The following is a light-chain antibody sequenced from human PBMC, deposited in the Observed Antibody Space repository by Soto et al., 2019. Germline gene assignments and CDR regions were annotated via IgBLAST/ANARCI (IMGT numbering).Light chain of an antibody. CDR2: DAS. CDR1: QSVSSY. CDR3: QT. Sequence: EIVLTQSPATLSLSPGERATLACRASQSVSSYLAWYQQKPGQAPRPLIYDASNRATGIPARFSGSGSGTDFTLTISSLEPEDFAVYYLQTFGQGTRLEIK. J-gene: IGKJ5*01. V-gene: IGKV3-11*01.